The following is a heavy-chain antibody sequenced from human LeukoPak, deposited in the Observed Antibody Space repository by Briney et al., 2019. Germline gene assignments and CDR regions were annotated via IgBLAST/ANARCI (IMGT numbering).Heavy chain of an antibody. J-gene: IGHJ3*02. Sequence: SETLSLTCTVSGDSIGRGGYYWSWIRQHPGKGLEWIGHIYKSGRTYYNPSLASRVTISPDTSKNQFSLNLRSVTAADSAVYYCARDKATTIRRVVTQDTFDIWGQGTMVTVSS. CDR2: IYKSGRT. CDR1: GDSIGRGGYY. V-gene: IGHV4-31*03. CDR3: ARDKATTIRRVVTQDTFDI. D-gene: IGHD3-10*01.